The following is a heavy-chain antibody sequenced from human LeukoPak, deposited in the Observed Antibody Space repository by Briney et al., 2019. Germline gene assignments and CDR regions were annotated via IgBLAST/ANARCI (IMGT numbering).Heavy chain of an antibody. CDR3: ARVLVGYSYGYDIDY. Sequence: ASVKVSCKASGYTFTSYGISWVRQDPGQGLEWMGWISAYNGNTNYAQKLQGRVTMTTDTSTSTAYMELRSLRSDDTAVYYCARVLVGYSYGYDIDYWGQGTLVTVSS. D-gene: IGHD5-18*01. CDR1: GYTFTSYG. J-gene: IGHJ4*02. CDR2: ISAYNGNT. V-gene: IGHV1-18*01.